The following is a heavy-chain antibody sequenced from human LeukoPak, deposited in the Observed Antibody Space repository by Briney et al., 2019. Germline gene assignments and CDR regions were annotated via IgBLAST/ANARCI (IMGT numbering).Heavy chain of an antibody. CDR3: ATTAWGFGEPINWFDP. CDR1: GYTFTSYY. J-gene: IGHJ5*02. D-gene: IGHD3-10*01. V-gene: IGHV1-46*01. CDR2: INPSGGST. Sequence: ASVKVSCEASGYTFTSYYMHWVRQAPGQGLEWMGIINPSGGSTSYAQKFQGRVTMTRDTSTSTVYMELSSLRSEDTAVYYCATTAWGFGEPINWFDPWGQGTLVTVSS.